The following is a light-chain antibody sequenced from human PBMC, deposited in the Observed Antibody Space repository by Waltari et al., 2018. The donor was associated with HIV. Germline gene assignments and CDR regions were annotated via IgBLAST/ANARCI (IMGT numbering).Light chain of an antibody. CDR1: ALSRQY. CDR3: QSADSSGTYWV. J-gene: IGLJ3*02. V-gene: IGLV3-25*03. Sequence: SHELTQSPSVSVSPRQTARITCSGDALSRQYAYWYQQKPGQAPVWVIYKDNERPSGIPERFSGSSSGTTVTLTSSGVQAEDEADYYCQSADSSGTYWVFGGGTKLTVL. CDR2: KDN.